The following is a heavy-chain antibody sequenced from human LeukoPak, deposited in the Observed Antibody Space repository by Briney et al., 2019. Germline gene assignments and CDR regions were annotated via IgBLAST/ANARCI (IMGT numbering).Heavy chain of an antibody. CDR2: ISSSSNTI. J-gene: IGHJ6*01. D-gene: IGHD3-22*01. V-gene: IGHV3-48*02. CDR1: GFTFSSYS. CDR3: ARGDYYDLRYDMDV. Sequence: PDGSLLLSCAASGFTFSSYSMNWVRQAPGKGLEWLSSISSSSNTIHYADSVKGRFTSSRDNAKNSLYLQMNSLRDEDTAVYYCARGDYYDLRYDMDVWAQSTTVPVSS.